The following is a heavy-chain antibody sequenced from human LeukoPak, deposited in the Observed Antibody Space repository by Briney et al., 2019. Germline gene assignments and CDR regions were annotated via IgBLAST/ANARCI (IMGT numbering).Heavy chain of an antibody. CDR2: MNPNSGNT. V-gene: IGHV1-8*01. J-gene: IGHJ6*03. CDR1: GYTFTSYD. Sequence: GASVKVSCKASGYTFTSYDINWVRQATGQGLERMGWMNPNSGNTGYAQKFQGRVTMTRNTSISTAYMELSSLRSEDTAVYYCARLSPPNYYYYYMDVWGKGTTVTVSS. D-gene: IGHD3-16*02. CDR3: ARLSPPNYYYYYMDV.